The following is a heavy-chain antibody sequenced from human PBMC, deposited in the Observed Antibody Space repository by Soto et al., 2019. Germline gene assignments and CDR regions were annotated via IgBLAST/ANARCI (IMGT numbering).Heavy chain of an antibody. V-gene: IGHV3-74*01. Sequence: GGSLRLSCEASGFTFSPYWMHWVRQAPGKGLVWVSRVNHDGRSTIYADFVKGRFTMSRDNAKNTVYLQMNSLTAEDTAVYYCAREVCIGVGCISRGWFDPWGQGTLVTVSS. D-gene: IGHD2-15*01. CDR3: AREVCIGVGCISRGWFDP. CDR2: VNHDGRST. J-gene: IGHJ5*02. CDR1: GFTFSPYW.